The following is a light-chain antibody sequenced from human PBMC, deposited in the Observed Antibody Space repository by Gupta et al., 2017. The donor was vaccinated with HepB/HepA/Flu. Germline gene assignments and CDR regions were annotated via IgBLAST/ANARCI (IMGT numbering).Light chain of an antibody. CDR3: QQYYSSPLT. J-gene: IGKJ4*01. CDR2: WAS. Sequence: DIVMTQSPDSLAVFLGERATINCKSSQSVLYSSSDKNYLAWYQQKAGQPPKVLIYWASTRESGVPDRFSGSGXGTDFTLTXSSLQPEDVAVYYCQQYYSSPLTFGXGTKVEIK. V-gene: IGKV4-1*01. CDR1: QSVLYSSSDKNY.